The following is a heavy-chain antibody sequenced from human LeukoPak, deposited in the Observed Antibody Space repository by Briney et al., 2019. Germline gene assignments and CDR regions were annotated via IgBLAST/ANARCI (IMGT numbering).Heavy chain of an antibody. Sequence: PGGSLRLSCAASGFTFDDYGMNWVRHAPGKGLEWVSGINWNGGSTAYADSVKGRFTISRDSAKNSLYLQMNNLRAEDTALYYCARALGATTVYYFDYWGQGTLVTVSP. CDR1: GFTFDDYG. J-gene: IGHJ4*02. D-gene: IGHD1-26*01. V-gene: IGHV3-20*04. CDR3: ARALGATTVYYFDY. CDR2: INWNGGST.